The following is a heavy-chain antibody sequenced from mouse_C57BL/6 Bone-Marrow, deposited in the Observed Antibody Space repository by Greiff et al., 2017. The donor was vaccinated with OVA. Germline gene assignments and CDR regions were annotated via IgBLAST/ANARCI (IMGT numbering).Heavy chain of an antibody. D-gene: IGHD2-4*01. CDR3: ERRDYQRGYWYFDV. V-gene: IGHV1-26*01. CDR1: GYTFTDYY. J-gene: IGHJ1*03. CDR2: INPNNGGT. Sequence: EVQLQQSGPELVKPGASVKISCKASGYTFTDYYMNWVKQSHGKSLEWIGDINPNNGGTSYNQKFKGKATLTVDKSSSTAYMELRSLTSEDSAVYYCERRDYQRGYWYFDVWGTGTTVTVSS.